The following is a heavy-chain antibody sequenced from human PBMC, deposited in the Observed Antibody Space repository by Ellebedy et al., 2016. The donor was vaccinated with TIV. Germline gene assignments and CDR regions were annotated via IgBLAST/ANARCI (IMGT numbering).Heavy chain of an antibody. CDR2: IVVGSGNT. CDR1: GFTFTSSA. CDR3: AIGLDCSSTSCPLYYYYYGMDV. V-gene: IGHV1-58*01. Sequence: SVKVSXXASGFTFTSSAVQWVRQARGQRLEWIGWIVVGSGNTNYAQKFQERVTITRDMSTSTAYMELSSLRSEDTAVYYCAIGLDCSSTSCPLYYYYYGMDVWGQGTTVTVSS. D-gene: IGHD2-2*01. J-gene: IGHJ6*02.